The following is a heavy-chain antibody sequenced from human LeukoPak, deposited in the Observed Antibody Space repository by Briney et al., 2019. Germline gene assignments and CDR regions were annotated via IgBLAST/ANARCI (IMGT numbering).Heavy chain of an antibody. D-gene: IGHD5-12*01. CDR3: ARDQWGYSGYVPFDY. Sequence: PGGSLRLSCAASGFTLSSYSMNWVRQAPGKGLEWVSYISSSSSTIYYADSVKGRFTISRDNAKNSLYLQMNSLRAEDTAVYYCARDQWGYSGYVPFDYRGQGTLVTVSS. V-gene: IGHV3-48*04. J-gene: IGHJ4*02. CDR1: GFTLSSYS. CDR2: ISSSSSTI.